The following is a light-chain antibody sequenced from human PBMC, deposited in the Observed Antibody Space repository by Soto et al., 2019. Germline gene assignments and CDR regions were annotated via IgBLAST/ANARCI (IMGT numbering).Light chain of an antibody. CDR3: HSPSKWHT. Sequence: TLPHTTLSLSPGERATLSCRPSPSLTTYLAWYQQKPGQAPRLRIKDASNRATGIPARFSGSGSVTDFTLTFIILEAEGIAVYSRHSPSKWHTFAEGTNVDIK. J-gene: IGKJ4*01. V-gene: IGKV3-11*01. CDR1: PSLTTY. CDR2: DAS.